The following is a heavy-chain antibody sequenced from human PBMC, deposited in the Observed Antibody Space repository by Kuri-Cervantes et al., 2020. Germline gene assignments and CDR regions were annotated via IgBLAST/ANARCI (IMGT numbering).Heavy chain of an antibody. CDR1: GFTFSSYA. Sequence: GESLKISCAASGFTFSSYAMHWVRQAPGKGLEWVAVISYDGSNKYYADSVKGRFTISRDNSKNTLYLQMNSLRAEDTAVYYCARVIVGALSTWGQGTLVTVSS. J-gene: IGHJ5*02. D-gene: IGHD1-26*01. CDR2: ISYDGSNK. V-gene: IGHV3-30-3*01. CDR3: ARVIVGALST.